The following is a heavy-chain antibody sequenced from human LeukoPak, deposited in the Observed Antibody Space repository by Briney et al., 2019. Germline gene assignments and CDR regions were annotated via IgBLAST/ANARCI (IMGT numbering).Heavy chain of an antibody. D-gene: IGHD1-14*01. CDR1: GDSSSSGNYF. Sequence: SETLSLTCTVSGDSSSSGNYFWNWIRQPPGKGLEWIGYIYYSGSTYYNPSLKSRVSISVDTSKNQFSLKLSSVTAADTAVYYCARVNRYAFDIWGQGTMVTVSS. V-gene: IGHV4-30-4*08. J-gene: IGHJ3*02. CDR3: ARVNRYAFDI. CDR2: IYYSGST.